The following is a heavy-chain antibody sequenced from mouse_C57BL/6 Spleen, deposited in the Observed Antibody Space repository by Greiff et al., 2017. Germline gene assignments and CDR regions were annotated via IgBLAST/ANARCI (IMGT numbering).Heavy chain of an antibody. Sequence: VQLQESGAELVKPGASVKLSCKASGYTFTEYTIHWVKQRSGQGLEWIGWFYPGSGSIKYNEKFKDKATLTADKSSSTVYMELSRLTSEDSAVYFWARHEVDYYGSSYWYFDVWGTGTTVTVSS. J-gene: IGHJ1*03. D-gene: IGHD1-1*01. CDR2: FYPGSGSI. CDR1: GYTFTEYT. CDR3: ARHEVDYYGSSYWYFDV. V-gene: IGHV1-62-2*01.